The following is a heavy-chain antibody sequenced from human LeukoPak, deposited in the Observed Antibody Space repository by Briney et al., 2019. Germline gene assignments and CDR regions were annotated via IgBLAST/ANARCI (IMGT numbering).Heavy chain of an antibody. D-gene: IGHD3-3*01. CDR2: ISGSGGST. J-gene: IGHJ5*02. CDR3: AKEQNYDFWSGYYTSGPNWFDP. V-gene: IGHV3-23*01. CDR1: GFTFSSYA. Sequence: PGGSLRLSCAASGFTFSSYAMSWVRQAPGKGLELVSAISGSGGSTYYADSVKGRFTISRDNSKNTLYLQMNSLRAEDTAVYYCAKEQNYDFWSGYYTSGPNWFDPWGQGTLVAVSS.